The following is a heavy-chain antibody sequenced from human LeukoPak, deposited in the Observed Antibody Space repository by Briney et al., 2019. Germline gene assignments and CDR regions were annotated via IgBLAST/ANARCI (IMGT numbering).Heavy chain of an antibody. CDR3: ARDGGYGDHVPGYFDY. D-gene: IGHD4-17*01. CDR2: IYYSGCT. CDR1: GGSISSYY. J-gene: IGHJ4*02. V-gene: IGHV4-59*01. Sequence: SETLSLTCTVSGGSISSYYWSWIRQPPGKGLEWIGYIYYSGCTNYNPSLKSRVTISVDTSKNQFSLKLSSVTAADTAVYYCARDGGYGDHVPGYFDYWGQGTLVTVSS.